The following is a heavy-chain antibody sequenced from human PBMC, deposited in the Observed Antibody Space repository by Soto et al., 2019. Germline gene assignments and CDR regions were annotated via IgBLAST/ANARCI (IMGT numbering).Heavy chain of an antibody. V-gene: IGHV1-46*01. Sequence: ASVKVSCKASGYTFTSYYMHWVRQAPGQGLEWMGIINPSGGSTSYAQKFQGRVTMTRDTSTSTVYMELSSLGSEDTAVYYCARDLLGIAAAQGAYYYGMDVWGQGTTVTVSS. CDR1: GYTFTSYY. CDR2: INPSGGST. J-gene: IGHJ6*02. CDR3: ARDLLGIAAAQGAYYYGMDV. D-gene: IGHD6-13*01.